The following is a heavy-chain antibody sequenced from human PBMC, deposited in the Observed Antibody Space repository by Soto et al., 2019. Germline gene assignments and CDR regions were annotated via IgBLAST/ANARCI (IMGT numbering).Heavy chain of an antibody. CDR3: APGNITMLVGDYYYYGMDV. CDR1: GGTFSSYA. D-gene: IGHD3-22*01. V-gene: IGHV1-69*01. Sequence: QVQLVQSGAEVKKPGSSVKVSCKASGGTFSSYAISWVRQAPGQGLEWMGGIIPIFGTANYAQKFQGRVTITADESTSTAYMEPSSLRSEDTAVYYCAPGNITMLVGDYYYYGMDVWGQGTTVTVSS. CDR2: IIPIFGTA. J-gene: IGHJ6*02.